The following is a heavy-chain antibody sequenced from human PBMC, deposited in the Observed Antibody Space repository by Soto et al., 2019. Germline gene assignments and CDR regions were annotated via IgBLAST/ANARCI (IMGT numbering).Heavy chain of an antibody. D-gene: IGHD4-4*01. CDR3: ARDNLLAGDVPVTTWYNWFDP. V-gene: IGHV3-33*01. CDR2: IWYDGSNK. CDR1: GFTFSSYG. J-gene: IGHJ5*02. Sequence: GGSLRLSCAASGFTFSSYGMHWVRQAPGKGLEWVAVIWYDGSNKYYADSVKGRFTISRDNSKNTLYLQMNSLRAEDTAVYYCARDNLLAGDVPVTTWYNWFDPWGQGTLVTVSS.